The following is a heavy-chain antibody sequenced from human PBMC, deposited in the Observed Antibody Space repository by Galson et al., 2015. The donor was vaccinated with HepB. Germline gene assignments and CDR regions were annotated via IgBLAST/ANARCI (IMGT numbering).Heavy chain of an antibody. D-gene: IGHD5-18*01. Sequence: SVKVSCKASGYTFTSYGISWVRQAPGQGLEWMGWISAYNGNTNYAQKLQGRVTMTTDTSTSTAFMELRSLRSDDTAVYYCARDRDTAMVKVFDYWGQGTLVTVSS. CDR2: ISAYNGNT. CDR3: ARDRDTAMVKVFDY. CDR1: GYTFTSYG. V-gene: IGHV1-18*04. J-gene: IGHJ4*02.